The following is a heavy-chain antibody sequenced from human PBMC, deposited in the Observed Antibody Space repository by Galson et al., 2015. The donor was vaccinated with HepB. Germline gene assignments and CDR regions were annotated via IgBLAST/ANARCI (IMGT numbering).Heavy chain of an antibody. Sequence: SLRLSCAASGFTFSTYAMHWVRQAPGKGLEWVAVISYDGTNKYYADSVKGRFTISRDNSKNTLYLQMSSLRAEDTAVYYCARGLEDYGDYYYFDCWGQGTLVTVSS. CDR3: ARGLEDYGDYYYFDC. J-gene: IGHJ4*02. CDR2: ISYDGTNK. D-gene: IGHD4-17*01. V-gene: IGHV3-30*04. CDR1: GFTFSTYA.